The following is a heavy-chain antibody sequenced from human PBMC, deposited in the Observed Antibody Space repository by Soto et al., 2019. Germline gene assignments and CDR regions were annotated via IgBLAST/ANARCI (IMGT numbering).Heavy chain of an antibody. D-gene: IGHD2-21*02. Sequence: KTSETLSLTCTVSGGSISSYYWSWIRQPPGKGLEWIGYIYYSGSTNYNPSLKSRVTISVDTSKNQFSLKLSSVTAADTAVYYCARASSDRGDCYAFEIWGQGTMVTVSS. CDR1: GGSISSYY. V-gene: IGHV4-59*01. J-gene: IGHJ3*02. CDR3: ARASSDRGDCYAFEI. CDR2: IYYSGST.